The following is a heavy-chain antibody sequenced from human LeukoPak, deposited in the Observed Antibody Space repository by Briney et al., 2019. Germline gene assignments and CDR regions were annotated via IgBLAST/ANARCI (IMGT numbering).Heavy chain of an antibody. CDR3: AKSGAYCSSTSCYAVYFQH. V-gene: IGHV3-30*18. Sequence: GRSLRLSCAASGFTFSSYGMHWVRQAPGKGLEWVAVISYDGSNKYYADSVKGRFTISRDNSKNTLYLQMNSLRAEDTAVYYCAKSGAYCSSTSCYAVYFQHWGQGTLVTVSS. D-gene: IGHD2-2*01. CDR2: ISYDGSNK. J-gene: IGHJ1*01. CDR1: GFTFSSYG.